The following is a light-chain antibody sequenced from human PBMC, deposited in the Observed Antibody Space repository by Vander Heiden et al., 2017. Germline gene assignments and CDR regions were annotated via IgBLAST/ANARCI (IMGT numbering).Light chain of an antibody. CDR1: FSNIESNA. J-gene: IGLJ2*01. CDR3: ASWDDSLEGVI. CDR2: SNN. Sequence: QSVLTQPPSASGTPGQRVTISCSGLFSNIESNAVNWYQQFPGTAPKLLIYSNNERPSGVPNRFSGSKSGTSASLAISGLQSDDEADYYCASWDDSLEGVIFGGGTKLTVL. V-gene: IGLV1-44*01.